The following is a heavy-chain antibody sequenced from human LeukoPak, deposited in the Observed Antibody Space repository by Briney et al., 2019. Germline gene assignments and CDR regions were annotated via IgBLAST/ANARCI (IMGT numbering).Heavy chain of an antibody. CDR1: GFTFSSHG. CDR2: ISYDGSNK. CDR3: ARTQQWLATGGWYWFDT. J-gene: IGHJ5*02. D-gene: IGHD6-19*01. Sequence: PGGSLRLSCAASGFTFSSHGMHWVRQAPGKGLEWVAVISYDGSNKYYADSVKGRFTISRDNSKNTVYLQMGSLRAEDMAVYYCARTQQWLATGGWYWFDTWGQGTLVTVSS. V-gene: IGHV3-30*03.